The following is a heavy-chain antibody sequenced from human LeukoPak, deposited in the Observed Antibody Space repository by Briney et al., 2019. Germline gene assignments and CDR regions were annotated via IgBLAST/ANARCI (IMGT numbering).Heavy chain of an antibody. D-gene: IGHD6-13*01. V-gene: IGHV3-66*01. Sequence: GGSLRLSCAASGFTVSSNYMIWVRQPPGMGLEWVSVFYPGGTTYYADSVKGRFSISRDNSKNIVSLQMNSLRAEDTAVYYCARDALVPDGFDLWGQGTLVTVSS. CDR2: FYPGGTT. J-gene: IGHJ3*01. CDR1: GFTVSSNY. CDR3: ARDALVPDGFDL.